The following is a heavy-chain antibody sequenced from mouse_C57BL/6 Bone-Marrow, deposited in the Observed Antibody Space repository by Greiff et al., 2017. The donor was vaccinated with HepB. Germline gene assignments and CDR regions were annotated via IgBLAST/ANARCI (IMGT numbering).Heavy chain of an antibody. V-gene: IGHV1-64*01. Sequence: QVHVKQPGAELVKPGASVKLSCKASGYTFTSYWMHWVKQRPGQGLEWIGMIHPNSGSTNYNEKFKSKATLTVDKSSSTAYMQLSSLTSEDSAVYYCARRGTRWYFDVWGTGTTVTVSS. CDR1: GYTFTSYW. CDR2: IHPNSGST. D-gene: IGHD3-3*01. J-gene: IGHJ1*03. CDR3: ARRGTRWYFDV.